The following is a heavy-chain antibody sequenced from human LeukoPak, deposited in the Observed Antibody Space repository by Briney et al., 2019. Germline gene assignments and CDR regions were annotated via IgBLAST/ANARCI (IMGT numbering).Heavy chain of an antibody. CDR1: GYTFTSYY. V-gene: IGHV1-46*03. J-gene: IGHJ6*03. CDR2: INPSGGST. D-gene: IGHD3-3*01. CDR3: ARDTIFGVVTWEGYYYYMDV. Sequence: GASVKVSCKASGYTFTSYYMHWVRQAPGQGLEWMGIINPSGGSTSYARKFQGRVTMTRDTSTSTVYMELSSLRSEDTAAYYCARDTIFGVVTWEGYYYYMDVWGKGTTVTVSS.